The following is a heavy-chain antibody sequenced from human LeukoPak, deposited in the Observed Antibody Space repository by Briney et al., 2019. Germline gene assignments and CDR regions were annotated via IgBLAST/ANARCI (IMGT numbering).Heavy chain of an antibody. CDR2: IVVGSGNT. V-gene: IGHV1-58*01. D-gene: IGHD6-13*01. CDR3: ARGGQSSSWRDWFDP. Sequence: ASVKVSCKASGFTFTSSAVQWVRQARGQRLEWIGWIVVGSGNTNYAQKFQERVTITRDMSTSTAYMELSSLRSEDTAVYYCARGGQSSSWRDWFDPWGQGTLVTVSS. CDR1: GFTFTSSA. J-gene: IGHJ5*02.